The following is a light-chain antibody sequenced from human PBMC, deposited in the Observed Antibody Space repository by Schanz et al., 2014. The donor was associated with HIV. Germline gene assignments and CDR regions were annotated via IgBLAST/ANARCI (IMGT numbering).Light chain of an antibody. CDR1: QSISSW. J-gene: IGKJ1*01. V-gene: IGKV1-5*03. Sequence: IQMTQSPSTLSASVGDRITITCRASQSISSWLAWYQQKPGKAPKLMINKASSLESEVPSRFSGSGSGTEFTLTISSLQPADFATYYCQQYNSYPWTFGQGTKVEIK. CDR2: KAS. CDR3: QQYNSYPWT.